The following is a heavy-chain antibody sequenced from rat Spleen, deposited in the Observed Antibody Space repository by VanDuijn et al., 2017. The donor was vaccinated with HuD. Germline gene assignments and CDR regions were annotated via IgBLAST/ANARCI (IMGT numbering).Heavy chain of an antibody. CDR1: GLSFSNYD. CDR2: ISYDGTAT. Sequence: EVQLVESGGGLVQPGRSMKLSCAASGLSFSNYDMAWVRQAPTKGLEWVASISYDGTATYYRDSVKGRFSLSRDNAKSILYLQMDSLRSEDTATYYCTRGDWSDYFDYWGQGVMVTVSS. J-gene: IGHJ2*01. V-gene: IGHV5-20*01. CDR3: TRGDWSDYFDY. D-gene: IGHD1-1*01.